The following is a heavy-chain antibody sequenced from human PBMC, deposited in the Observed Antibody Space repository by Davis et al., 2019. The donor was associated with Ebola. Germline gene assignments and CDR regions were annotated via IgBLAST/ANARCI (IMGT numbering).Heavy chain of an antibody. V-gene: IGHV3-15*01. CDR1: GFTFSSYA. J-gene: IGHJ4*02. Sequence: GESLKISCAASGFTFSSYAMSWVRQAPGKGLEWVGRIKSKTDGGTTDYAAPVKGRFTISRDDSKNTLYLQMNSLKTEDTAVYYCTTDARGNYWGQGTLVTVSS. CDR3: TTDARGNY. CDR2: IKSKTDGGTT. D-gene: IGHD3-10*01.